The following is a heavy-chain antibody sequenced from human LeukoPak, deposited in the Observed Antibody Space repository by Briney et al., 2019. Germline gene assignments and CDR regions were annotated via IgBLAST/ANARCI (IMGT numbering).Heavy chain of an antibody. J-gene: IGHJ3*02. CDR1: GFTFSIYG. CDR3: AKDPPTVMANAFHI. V-gene: IGHV3-23*01. Sequence: GGSLRLSCAASGFTFSIYGMSWVRQAPGKGLEWVSSISGSGGTTYYADSVKGRFTISRDNSKNTLYLQMNSLRADDTAVYYCAKDPPTVMANAFHIWGQGTMVTVS. CDR2: ISGSGGTT. D-gene: IGHD5-18*01.